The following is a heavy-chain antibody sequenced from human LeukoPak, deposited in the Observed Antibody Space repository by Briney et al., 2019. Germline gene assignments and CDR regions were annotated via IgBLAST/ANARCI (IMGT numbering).Heavy chain of an antibody. V-gene: IGHV4-4*07. Sequence: SETLSLTCTVSGGSISSYYWNWIRQPAGKGLEWIGRISTSGSTNYNPSLKSRVTMSVDTSKNQFSLKLSSVTAADTAVYYCSKGGGYYYDSSRYYYHGMDVWGQGTTVTVSS. D-gene: IGHD3-22*01. CDR3: SKGGGYYYDSSRYYYHGMDV. CDR1: GGSISSYY. CDR2: ISTSGST. J-gene: IGHJ6*02.